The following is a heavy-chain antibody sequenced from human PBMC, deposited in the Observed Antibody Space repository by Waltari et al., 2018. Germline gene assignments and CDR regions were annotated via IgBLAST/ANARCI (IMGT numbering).Heavy chain of an antibody. V-gene: IGHV4-39*01. CDR1: GGSVLTDRHH. Sequence: QLQLQESGPGLLKPSESLYLTCSFPGGSVLTDRHHWGWIRQPPGQGLEWLGTVSYNGASYSSPSLKSRVTLSRDTSKNQLSLTLGSVTATDTAVYYCATYIGASIGTAAFDVWGQGTLVSVSS. CDR2: VSYNGAS. J-gene: IGHJ3*01. D-gene: IGHD5-12*01. CDR3: ATYIGASIGTAAFDV.